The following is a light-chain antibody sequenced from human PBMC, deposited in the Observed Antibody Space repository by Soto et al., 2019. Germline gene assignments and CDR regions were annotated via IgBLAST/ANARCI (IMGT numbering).Light chain of an antibody. CDR2: AAS. J-gene: IGKJ1*01. Sequence: DIQMTQSPSSVSAPVGDRVTITCRASQGVGSWLAWYQQKPGKAPKLLIFAASSLQSGVPSRFSGSGSGTDFTLTISRPQPEDVASYYCQQANSFPWTFGQGTEVEIK. V-gene: IGKV1-12*01. CDR3: QQANSFPWT. CDR1: QGVGSW.